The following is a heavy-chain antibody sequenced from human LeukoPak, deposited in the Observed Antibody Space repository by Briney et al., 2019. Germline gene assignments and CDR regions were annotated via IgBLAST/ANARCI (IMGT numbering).Heavy chain of an antibody. V-gene: IGHV3-30*18. CDR1: GFTFSSYG. Sequence: GGSLRLSCAASGFTFSSYGMHWVRQAPGKGLEWVAVVSYDGSNKYYADSVKGRFTISRVNSKNTLYLQMNSLRAEDTAVYYCAKDGGCSSTTCYSPYYFDYWGQGTLVTVSS. CDR3: AKDGGCSSTTCYSPYYFDY. CDR2: VSYDGSNK. J-gene: IGHJ4*02. D-gene: IGHD2-2*01.